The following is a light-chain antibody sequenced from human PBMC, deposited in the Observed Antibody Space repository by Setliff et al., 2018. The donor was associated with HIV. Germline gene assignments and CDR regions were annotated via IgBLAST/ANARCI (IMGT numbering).Light chain of an antibody. V-gene: IGLV1-44*01. CDR2: SDN. Sequence: QSALTQPPLASGTPGQRVTISCSGSSPNIGRNTVNWYQHRLGLAPKLLIYSDNHRPSVVPDRFSGSKYGTSASLAISGLQSEDEADYYCAAWDDSLNGYVFGTGTKVTVL. CDR3: AAWDDSLNGYV. J-gene: IGLJ1*01. CDR1: SPNIGRNT.